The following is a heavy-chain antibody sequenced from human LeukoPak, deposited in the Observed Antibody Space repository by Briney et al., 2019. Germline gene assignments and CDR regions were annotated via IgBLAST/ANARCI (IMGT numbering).Heavy chain of an antibody. CDR3: AKAGVRYFDSSGLYAFDF. J-gene: IGHJ3*01. D-gene: IGHD3-22*01. V-gene: IGHV4-39*01. CDR2: IYYSGST. Sequence: PSETLSLTCAASGGSISSTSYYWAWIRKPPGKGLKWIGTIYYSGSTYHNPSLKSRVTLSVDTSRNQFSLRLSSVDAADTAVYYCAKAGVRYFDSSGLYAFDFWGQGTTVTVSS. CDR1: GGSISSTSYY.